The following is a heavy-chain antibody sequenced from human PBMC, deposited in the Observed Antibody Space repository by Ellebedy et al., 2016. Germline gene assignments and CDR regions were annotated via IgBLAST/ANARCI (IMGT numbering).Heavy chain of an antibody. V-gene: IGHV3-23*01. D-gene: IGHD4-17*01. CDR3: AKVYDDYGDDDAFDI. J-gene: IGHJ3*02. Sequence: GESLKISXAASGFTFSSYAMSWVRQAPGKGLEWVSAISGSGGSTYYADSVKGRFTISRDNSKNTLYLQMNSLRAEDTAVYYCAKVYDDYGDDDAFDIWGQGTMVTVSS. CDR1: GFTFSSYA. CDR2: ISGSGGST.